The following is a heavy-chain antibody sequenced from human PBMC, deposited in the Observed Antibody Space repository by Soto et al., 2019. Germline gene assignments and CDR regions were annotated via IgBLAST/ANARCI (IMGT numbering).Heavy chain of an antibody. CDR1: GGSIGTYY. Sequence: PSETLSLTCTVSGGSIGTYYWSWFRQPPGKGLEWIGYIYYSGSTDYNPPLKSRVTISVDTSKNQFSLKLSSVTAADTAVYYCARGRKQQLVLDYWGQGTLVTVSS. D-gene: IGHD6-13*01. V-gene: IGHV4-59*12. CDR3: ARGRKQQLVLDY. J-gene: IGHJ4*02. CDR2: IYYSGST.